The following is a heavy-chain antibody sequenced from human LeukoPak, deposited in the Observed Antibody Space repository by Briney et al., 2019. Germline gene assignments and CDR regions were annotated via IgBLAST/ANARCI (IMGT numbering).Heavy chain of an antibody. Sequence: RGSLRLSCAASGFTFSSYAMHWVRQAPGKGLEYVSAISSNGGSTYYANSVKGRFTISRDNSKNTLYLQMGSLRAEDMAVYYCARVAMVRGVTHGFDYWGQGTLVTVSS. D-gene: IGHD3-10*01. J-gene: IGHJ4*02. CDR1: GFTFSSYA. CDR2: ISSNGGST. CDR3: ARVAMVRGVTHGFDY. V-gene: IGHV3-64*01.